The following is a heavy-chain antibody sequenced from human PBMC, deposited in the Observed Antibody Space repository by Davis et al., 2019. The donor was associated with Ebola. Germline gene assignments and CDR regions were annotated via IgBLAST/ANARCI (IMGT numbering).Heavy chain of an antibody. J-gene: IGHJ4*02. CDR1: GFTFSSYG. CDR3: ARVGAVHGDHDY. CDR2: IWYDGSNK. V-gene: IGHV3-33*08. D-gene: IGHD4-17*01. Sequence: PGGSLRLSCAASGFTFSSYGMHWVRQAPGKGLEWVAVIWYDGSNKYYADSVKGRFTISRDNSKNTLYLQMNSLRAEDTAVYYCARVGAVHGDHDYWGQGTLVTVSS.